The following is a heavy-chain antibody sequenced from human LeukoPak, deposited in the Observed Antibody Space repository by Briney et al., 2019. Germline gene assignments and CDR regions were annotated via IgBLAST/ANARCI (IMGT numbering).Heavy chain of an antibody. CDR3: ARSGGVRAFDY. CDR1: GGSISSSSYY. Sequence: PSETLSLTCTVSGGSISSSSYYWGWIRQPPGKGLEWIGSIYYSGSTYYNPSLKSRVTISVDTSKNQFSLKLSSVTAADTAVYYCARSGGVRAFDYWGQGTLVTVSS. V-gene: IGHV4-39*07. CDR2: IYYSGST. J-gene: IGHJ4*02. D-gene: IGHD3-16*01.